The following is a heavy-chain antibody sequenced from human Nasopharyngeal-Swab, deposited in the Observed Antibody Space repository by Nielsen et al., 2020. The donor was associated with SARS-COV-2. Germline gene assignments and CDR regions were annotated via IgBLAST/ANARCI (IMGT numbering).Heavy chain of an antibody. Sequence: GSLRLSCAVYGGSFTTYSWIWIRQPPGKGLEWIGEINHVGSTNYNTYNPSLNSRVTISLATSKNQSSLTLTSVTAADTAIYFCARGRYYGDYDYWGQGALVTVSS. CDR2: INHVGST. CDR1: GGSFTTYS. D-gene: IGHD4-17*01. V-gene: IGHV4-34*01. CDR3: ARGRYYGDYDY. J-gene: IGHJ4*02.